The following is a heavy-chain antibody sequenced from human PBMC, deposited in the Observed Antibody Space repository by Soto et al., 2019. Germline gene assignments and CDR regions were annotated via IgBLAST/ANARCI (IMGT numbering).Heavy chain of an antibody. CDR3: ARYKSNYYYGMDV. D-gene: IGHD1-20*01. V-gene: IGHV4-59*01. CDR1: GGSISSYY. CDR2: IYYSGIT. Sequence: QVQLQESGPGLVKPSETLSLTCTVSGGSISSYYWSWIRQPPGKGLEWIGYIYYSGITNYNPSLNGPATLSIDAXTNQFSLKLSSVTAAATAVYYCARYKSNYYYGMDVWGQGPTVTVSS. J-gene: IGHJ6*02.